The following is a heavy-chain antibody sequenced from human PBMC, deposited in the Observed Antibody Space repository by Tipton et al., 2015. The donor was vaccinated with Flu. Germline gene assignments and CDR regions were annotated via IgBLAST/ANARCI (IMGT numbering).Heavy chain of an antibody. D-gene: IGHD3-10*01. V-gene: IGHV4-39*07. J-gene: IGHJ2*01. Sequence: LRLSCTVSGGSISSSSYYWGWIRQPPGKGLEWIGSIYYSGSTYYNPSLKSRVTISVDTSKNQSSLKLSSVTSADTAVYYCARGDYYGYWYFDLWGRGTLVTVSS. CDR1: GGSISSSSYY. CDR2: IYYSGST. CDR3: ARGDYYGYWYFDL.